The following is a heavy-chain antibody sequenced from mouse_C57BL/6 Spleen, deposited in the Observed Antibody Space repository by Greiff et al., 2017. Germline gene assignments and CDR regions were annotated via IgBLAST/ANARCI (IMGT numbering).Heavy chain of an antibody. D-gene: IGHD3-2*02. V-gene: IGHV1-55*01. Sequence: QVQLQQPGAELVKPGASVKMSCKASGYTFTSYWITWVKQRPGQGLEWIGDIYPGSGSTNYNEKFRSKATLTVDTSSSTAYMQLSSLTSEDSAVYYCARGQLRRRLAYWGQGTLVTVSA. CDR2: IYPGSGST. CDR1: GYTFTSYW. J-gene: IGHJ3*01. CDR3: ARGQLRRRLAY.